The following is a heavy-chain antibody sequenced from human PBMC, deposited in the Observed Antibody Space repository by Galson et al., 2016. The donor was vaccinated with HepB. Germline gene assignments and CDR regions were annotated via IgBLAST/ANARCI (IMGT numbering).Heavy chain of an antibody. Sequence: TLSLTCTVSGDFIRNSDYYWTWIRQFPGRGLEWIGYIYHSGVPFYNPSLRIRLAISVDTSNNHFSLRLTSVTAADTAIYYCARGGKIRGVIAQRSNWFDPWGQGTLVTISS. D-gene: IGHD3-10*01. J-gene: IGHJ5*02. CDR2: IYHSGVP. CDR3: ARGGKIRGVIAQRSNWFDP. CDR1: GDFIRNSDYY. V-gene: IGHV4-31*03.